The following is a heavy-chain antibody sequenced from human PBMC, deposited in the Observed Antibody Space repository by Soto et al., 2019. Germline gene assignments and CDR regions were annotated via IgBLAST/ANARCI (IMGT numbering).Heavy chain of an antibody. CDR3: ARDVNDYGDYWSEAHNWLDP. CDR2: IIPIFGTA. Sequence: ASVKVSCKASGGTFSSYAISWVRQAPGQGLEWMGGIIPIFGTANYAQKFQGRVTITADESTSTAYMELSSLRSEDTAVYYCARDVNDYGDYWSEAHNWLDPWGQGTLVTVSS. J-gene: IGHJ5*02. CDR1: GGTFSSYA. V-gene: IGHV1-69*13. D-gene: IGHD4-17*01.